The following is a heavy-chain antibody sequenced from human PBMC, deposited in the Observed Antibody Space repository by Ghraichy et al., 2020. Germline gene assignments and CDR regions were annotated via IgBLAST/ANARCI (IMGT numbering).Heavy chain of an antibody. CDR2: ISYDGTNK. Sequence: GGSLRLSCAVSGFTLSSSGMHWVRQAPGKGLEWVAVISYDGTNKYYADSVKGRFTISRDNSKNTLYLQMSSLRAEDTAVYYCAKNSRITMVRGEFDYWGQGTLVTVSS. V-gene: IGHV3-30*18. J-gene: IGHJ4*02. CDR1: GFTLSSSG. CDR3: AKNSRITMVRGEFDY. D-gene: IGHD3-10*01.